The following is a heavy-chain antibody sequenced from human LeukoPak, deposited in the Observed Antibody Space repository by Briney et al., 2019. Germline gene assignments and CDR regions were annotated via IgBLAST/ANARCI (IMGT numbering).Heavy chain of an antibody. J-gene: IGHJ1*01. CDR2: ISWNSGSI. CDR3: AKDRYKEDYSYGSEYFQH. D-gene: IGHD5-18*01. CDR1: GFTFDDYA. Sequence: PGRSLRLSCAASGFTFDDYAMHWVRQAPGKGLEWVSGISWNSGSIGYADSAKGRFTISRDNAKNSLYLQMNSLRAEDTALYYCAKDRYKEDYSYGSEYFQHWGQSTLVTVSS. V-gene: IGHV3-9*01.